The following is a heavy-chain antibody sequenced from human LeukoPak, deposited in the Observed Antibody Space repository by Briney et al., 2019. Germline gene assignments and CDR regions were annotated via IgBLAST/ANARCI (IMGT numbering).Heavy chain of an antibody. V-gene: IGHV3-11*06. J-gene: IGHJ4*02. Sequence: PGGSLRLSYAASGFTFSDSYLSWIRQAPGKGLEWVSYISSSSDYTNYADSVKGRFTISRDNAKNSLYLQMNSLRADDTAVYYCATDTGYSYGSSDYWGQGTLVTVSS. CDR2: ISSSSDYT. CDR1: GFTFSDSY. CDR3: ATDTGYSYGSSDY. D-gene: IGHD5-18*01.